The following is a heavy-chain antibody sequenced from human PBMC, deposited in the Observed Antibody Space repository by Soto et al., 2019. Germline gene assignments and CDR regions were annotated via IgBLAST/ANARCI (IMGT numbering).Heavy chain of an antibody. CDR3: ARALRNYDILTGYYGEYAPFDY. Sequence: SETLSLTCTVSGGSISSYYWSWIRQPPGKGLEWIGYIYYSGSTNYNPSLKSRVTISVDTSKNQFSLKLSSVTAADTAVYYCARALRNYDILTGYYGEYAPFDYWGQGTLVTVSS. CDR2: IYYSGST. CDR1: GGSISSYY. V-gene: IGHV4-59*01. D-gene: IGHD3-9*01. J-gene: IGHJ4*02.